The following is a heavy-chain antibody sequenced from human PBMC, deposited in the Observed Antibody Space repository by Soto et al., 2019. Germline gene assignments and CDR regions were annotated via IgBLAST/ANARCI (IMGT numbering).Heavy chain of an antibody. CDR2: ISYDGNNR. CDR1: GFDFSSYG. Sequence: QVQLVESGGGVVQPGRSLRLSCAASGFDFSSYGMQWVRQAPGKGLEWVAIISYDGNNRFYADSVKGRFTISRDNSNNTLFMQMNSLIPEDTAVYYWAKDSDKVRRVIVGMEVWGQGTTVTVSS. V-gene: IGHV3-30*18. D-gene: IGHD3-10*01. J-gene: IGHJ6*02. CDR3: AKDSDKVRRVIVGMEV.